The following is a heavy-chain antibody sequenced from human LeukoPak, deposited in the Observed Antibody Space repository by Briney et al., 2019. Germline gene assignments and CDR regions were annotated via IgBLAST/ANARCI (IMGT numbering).Heavy chain of an antibody. CDR1: GFTFSSYW. D-gene: IGHD1-26*01. CDR2: ISSSSNTI. CDR3: ARDRGQERFTSGSYGDFFYYGMDV. Sequence: PGGSLRLSCAASGFTFSSYWMSWVRQAPGKGLEWVSYISSSSNTIYYADSVKGRFTISRDNAKNSLYLQVSSLRAEDTAVYYCARDRGQERFTSGSYGDFFYYGMDVWGQGTTVTVSS. V-gene: IGHV3-48*04. J-gene: IGHJ6*02.